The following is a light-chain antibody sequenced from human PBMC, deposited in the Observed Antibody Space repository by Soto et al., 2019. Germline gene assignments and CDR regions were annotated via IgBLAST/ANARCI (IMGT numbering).Light chain of an antibody. Sequence: DIQMTQSPSTLSASIGDRVTITCRASQNMGSWLAWFQQRPGKAPKVLIYDVSTLKSGVPSRFSGSGSGTVFSLTINNLQPEDFATYYCLQDYNYPRTFGQGTKVDI. CDR2: DVS. J-gene: IGKJ1*01. CDR3: LQDYNYPRT. V-gene: IGKV1-5*01. CDR1: QNMGSW.